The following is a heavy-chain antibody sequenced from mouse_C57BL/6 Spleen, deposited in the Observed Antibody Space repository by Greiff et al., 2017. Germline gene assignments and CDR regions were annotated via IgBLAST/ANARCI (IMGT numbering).Heavy chain of an antibody. J-gene: IGHJ2*01. D-gene: IGHD1-1*01. V-gene: IGHV3-6*01. CDR2: ISYDGSN. CDR1: GYSITSGYY. CDR3: ARAFHYYGSSFYFDY. Sequence: EVKLMESGPGLVKPSQSLSLTCSVTGYSITSGYYWNWIRQFPGNKLEWMGYISYDGSNNYNPSLKNRISITRDTSKNQFFLKLNSVTTEDTATYYCARAFHYYGSSFYFDYWGQGTTLTVSS.